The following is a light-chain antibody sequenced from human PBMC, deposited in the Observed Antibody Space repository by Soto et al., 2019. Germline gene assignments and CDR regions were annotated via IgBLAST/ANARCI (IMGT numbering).Light chain of an antibody. V-gene: IGKV1-33*01. CDR2: DAS. CDR3: QQYDDLPIT. Sequence: DILMTQSPSSLSSSVGDRFTITCQSSQDISDNLNWYQQKQGKAPKVVIFDASNLEAEVPLRFSGSGSGTHFTFTISSLRPEDIATYYCQQYDDLPITFGQGTRLEIK. J-gene: IGKJ5*01. CDR1: QDISDN.